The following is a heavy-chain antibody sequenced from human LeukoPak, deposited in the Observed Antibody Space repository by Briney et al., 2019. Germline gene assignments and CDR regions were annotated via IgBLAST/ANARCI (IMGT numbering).Heavy chain of an antibody. CDR1: GASISRYY. CDR2: LYDSGNT. J-gene: IGHJ4*02. D-gene: IGHD2-21*01. Sequence: PSETLSLTCTVSGASISRYYWTWIRQPPGKGLEWIGNLYDSGNTNTNPSLKSRVSISVETTKNQFSLKLTSVTSADTAVYYCARVRAQIPLYYFDFWGQGILVTVSS. CDR3: ARVRAQIPLYYFDF. V-gene: IGHV4-59*01.